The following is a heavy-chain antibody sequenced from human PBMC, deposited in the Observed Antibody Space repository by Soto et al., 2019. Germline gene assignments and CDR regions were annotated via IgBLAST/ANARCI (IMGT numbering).Heavy chain of an antibody. D-gene: IGHD1-26*01. J-gene: IGHJ4*02. CDR2: IFYTGGT. V-gene: IGHV4-59*01. CDR1: DGSINNYY. CDR3: ARQPGREAAYYFDF. Sequence: QVQLQESGPGLVKPSETLSLTCTVSDGSINNYYWSWIRQPPGKGLEWIGYIFYTGGTEYNPSLKSRVTMSVDTSKNQFPLKLTSVTAADTAVYYWARQPGREAAYYFDFWGQGTLVAVAS.